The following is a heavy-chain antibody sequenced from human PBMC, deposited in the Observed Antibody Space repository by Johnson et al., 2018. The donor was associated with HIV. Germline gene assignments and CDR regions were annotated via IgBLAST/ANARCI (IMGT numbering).Heavy chain of an antibody. CDR1: GFTFSSYA. CDR2: ISYYGSNK. J-gene: IGHJ3*02. V-gene: IGHV3-30*04. CDR3: ARDQGWELLNDAFYI. D-gene: IGHD1-26*01. Sequence: QVQLVESGGGVVQPGRSLRLSCAASGFTFSSYAMHWVRQAPGKGLEWVAVISYYGSNKYYEDSVKGRFTISRDNSKNTLYMQMNSLRTEDTAVYYCARDQGWELLNDAFYIWGQGTMVTVSS.